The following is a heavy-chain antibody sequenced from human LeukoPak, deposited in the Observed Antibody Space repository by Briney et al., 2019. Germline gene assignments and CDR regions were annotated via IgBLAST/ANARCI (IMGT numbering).Heavy chain of an antibody. CDR1: GFTFSNKW. CDR3: ARVGWELLNLHFDP. Sequence: GGSLRLSCVASGFTFSNKWMSWVRQTPGKGPEWVATIKKDGSQKYYVDSVKGRFTISRDNAQNSLYLQMNSLRVEDTAIYSCARVGWELLNLHFDPWGQGTLVTVSS. D-gene: IGHD1-26*01. CDR2: IKKDGSQK. J-gene: IGHJ5*02. V-gene: IGHV3-7*03.